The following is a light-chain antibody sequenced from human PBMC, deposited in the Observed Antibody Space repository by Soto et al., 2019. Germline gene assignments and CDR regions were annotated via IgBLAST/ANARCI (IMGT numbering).Light chain of an antibody. V-gene: IGLV1-40*01. Sequence: QSVLTHPPSLSGAPGRRFTISWTGSSSNIGAGYDVHWYQQLPGTAPKLLTYGDSNRPSGVPDRFSGSKSGTSASLAITGLQAEDEADYYCQSYDSSLSGYVFATGTKVTVL. CDR2: GDS. CDR1: SSNIGAGYD. J-gene: IGLJ1*01. CDR3: QSYDSSLSGYV.